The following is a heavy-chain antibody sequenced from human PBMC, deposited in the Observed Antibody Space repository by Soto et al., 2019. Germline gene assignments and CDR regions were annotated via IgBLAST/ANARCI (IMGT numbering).Heavy chain of an antibody. V-gene: IGHV3-30*03. D-gene: IGHD2-15*01. J-gene: IGHJ6*02. CDR3: ARKIYCSGGSCYSLLYYYYGMDV. CDR2: ISYDGSNK. CDR1: GFTFSSYG. Sequence: GESLKISCAASGFTFSSYGMHWVRQAPGKGLEWVAVISYDGSNKYYADSVKGRFTISGDNSKNTLYLQMNSLRAEDTAVYYCARKIYCSGGSCYSLLYYYYGMDVWGQGTTVTVSS.